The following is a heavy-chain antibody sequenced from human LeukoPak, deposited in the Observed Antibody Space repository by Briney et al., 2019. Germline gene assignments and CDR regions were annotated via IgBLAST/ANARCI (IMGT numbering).Heavy chain of an antibody. CDR1: GGSISSYY. Sequence: SETLSLTCTVSGGSISSYYRSWIRQPPGKGLEWIGYIYYSGSTNYNPSLKSRVTISVDTSKNQFSLKLSSVTAADTAVYYCARRLRGYSGYDYYYYMDVWSEGTTVTVSS. D-gene: IGHD5-12*01. CDR2: IYYSGST. J-gene: IGHJ6*03. CDR3: ARRLRGYSGYDYYYYMDV. V-gene: IGHV4-59*01.